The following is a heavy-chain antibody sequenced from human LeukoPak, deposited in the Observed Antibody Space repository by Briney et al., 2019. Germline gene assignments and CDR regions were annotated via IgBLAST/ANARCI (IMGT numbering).Heavy chain of an antibody. CDR3: ARDVGVNNWGFPNADAAFDI. Sequence: GGSLRLSCAASGFTLSNYWMSWVRQAPGKGLVWVSRINPDGSYTAYADSVKGRFTISRDNAKNALYLQMNTLGAEDTAVYYCARDVGVNNWGFPNADAAFDIWGQGTMVTVSS. D-gene: IGHD7-27*01. CDR2: INPDGSYT. V-gene: IGHV3-74*01. CDR1: GFTLSNYW. J-gene: IGHJ3*02.